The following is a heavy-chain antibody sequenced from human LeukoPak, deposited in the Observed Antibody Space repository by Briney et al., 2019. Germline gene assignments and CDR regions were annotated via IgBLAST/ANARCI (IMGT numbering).Heavy chain of an antibody. CDR1: GYTFTHYG. J-gene: IGHJ3*02. D-gene: IGHD2-21*01. Sequence: ASVKVSCKASGYTFTHYGVSWVRQAPGQGLEWMGWISAYNGNTNYAQNLQGRVTLTTDTSTTTASLELRSLRSDDTAVYYCARGAYCGGDCSSSDAFDIWGQGTMVTVSS. V-gene: IGHV1-18*01. CDR3: ARGAYCGGDCSSSDAFDI. CDR2: ISAYNGNT.